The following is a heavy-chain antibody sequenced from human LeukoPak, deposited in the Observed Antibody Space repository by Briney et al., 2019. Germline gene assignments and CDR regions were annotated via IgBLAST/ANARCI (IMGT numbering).Heavy chain of an antibody. CDR3: ARDATTVVINYGMDV. Sequence: GGSLRLSCAASGFTFSSYAMSWVRQAPGKGLEWVSAISGSGGSTYYADSVKGRFTISRDNAKNSLYLQMNSLRAEDTAVYYCARDATTVVINYGMDVWGQGTTVTVSS. CDR2: ISGSGGST. V-gene: IGHV3-23*01. D-gene: IGHD4-23*01. CDR1: GFTFSSYA. J-gene: IGHJ6*02.